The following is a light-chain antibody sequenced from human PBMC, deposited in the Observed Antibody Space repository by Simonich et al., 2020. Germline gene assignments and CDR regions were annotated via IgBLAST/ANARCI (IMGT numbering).Light chain of an antibody. CDR2: QDS. CDR3: QAWDSSTAWV. V-gene: IGLV3-1*01. J-gene: IGLJ3*02. Sequence: SYELTQPPSVSVSPGQTASIPCSGDKLGDKYACWYQQKPGQSPVLVNYQDSKRPSGIQERFSGSNSGNTATLTISGTQAMDEADYYCQAWDSSTAWVFGGGTKLSVL. CDR1: KLGDKY.